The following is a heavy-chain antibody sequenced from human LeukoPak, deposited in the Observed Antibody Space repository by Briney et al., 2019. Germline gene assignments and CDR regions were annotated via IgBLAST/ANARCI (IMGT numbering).Heavy chain of an antibody. CDR1: GFTFSSYA. CDR2: ISDSGCST. J-gene: IGHJ4*02. V-gene: IGHV3-23*01. Sequence: PPGGSLRLSCAASGFTFSSYAMSWVRQAPGKGLEWVSAISDSGCSTYYADSVKGRFTISRDNSKNTLHLQMNSLRAEDTAVYYCAKAPDDYGGNSLLYWGQRTLVTHSS. CDR3: AKAPDDYGGNSLLY. D-gene: IGHD4-23*01.